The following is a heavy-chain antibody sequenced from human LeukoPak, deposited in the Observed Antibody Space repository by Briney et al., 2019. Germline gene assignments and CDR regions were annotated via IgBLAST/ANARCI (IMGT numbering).Heavy chain of an antibody. Sequence: SQTLSLTCTVSGGSISSGSYYWSWIQQPAGKGLEWIGRIYTSGSTNYNPSLKSRVTISVDTSKNQFSLKLSSVTDADTAVYYCARVGSGSSYYYYYYMDVWGKGTTVTVSS. J-gene: IGHJ6*03. V-gene: IGHV4-61*02. D-gene: IGHD3-10*01. CDR2: IYTSGST. CDR1: GGSISSGSYY. CDR3: ARVGSGSSYYYYYYMDV.